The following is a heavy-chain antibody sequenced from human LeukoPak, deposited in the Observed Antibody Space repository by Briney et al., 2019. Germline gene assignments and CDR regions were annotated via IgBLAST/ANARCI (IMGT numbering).Heavy chain of an antibody. D-gene: IGHD3-16*01. CDR2: INPNSGGT. Sequence: ASVKVSCKASGYTFTGYYMHWVRQAPGQGLEWMGWINPNSGGTNYAQKFQGRVTMTRDTSISTAYMELSRLRSDGTAVYYCARASPVWGTSFDYWGQGTLVTVSS. J-gene: IGHJ4*02. V-gene: IGHV1-2*02. CDR1: GYTFTGYY. CDR3: ARASPVWGTSFDY.